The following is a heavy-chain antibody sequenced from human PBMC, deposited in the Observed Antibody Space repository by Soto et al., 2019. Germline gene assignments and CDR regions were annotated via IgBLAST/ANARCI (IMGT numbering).Heavy chain of an antibody. CDR2: IYHSGST. V-gene: IGHV4-4*02. Sequence: SETLSLTCAVSGGSISSSNWWSWVRQPPGKGLEWIGEIYHSGSTNYNPSLKSRVTISVDKSKNQFSLKLSSVTAADTAVYYCARDRTPYDSSGYYFDYWGQGTLVNVS. CDR1: GGSISSSNW. J-gene: IGHJ4*02. D-gene: IGHD3-22*01. CDR3: ARDRTPYDSSGYYFDY.